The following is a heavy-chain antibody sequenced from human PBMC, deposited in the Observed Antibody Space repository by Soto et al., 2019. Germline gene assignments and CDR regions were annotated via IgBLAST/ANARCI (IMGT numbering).Heavy chain of an antibody. Sequence: ASVKVSCKASGYTFTTYGINWVRQAPGQGLEWMGWISAYNGNTNYAQKLQGRVTMTTDTSTSTAYMELRSLRSEDTAVYYCARDYYYYGMDVWGQGTTVTVS. J-gene: IGHJ6*02. CDR1: GYTFTTYG. CDR3: ARDYYYYGMDV. CDR2: ISAYNGNT. V-gene: IGHV1-18*01.